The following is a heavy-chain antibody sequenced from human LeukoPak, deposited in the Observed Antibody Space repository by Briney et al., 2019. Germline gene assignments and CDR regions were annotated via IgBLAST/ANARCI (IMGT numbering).Heavy chain of an antibody. V-gene: IGHV3-23*01. CDR1: GFTFNSYA. D-gene: IGHD6-6*01. Sequence: GGFPRLSCADSGFTFNSYAMSWVRQAPRKGLECISGFSGSGGSTYYADSVKGRFTISRDNSKNALYLQMNSLRAEDPAVYYCATSIAARPGVRDNDAFDIWGQGTMVTVSS. J-gene: IGHJ3*02. CDR2: FSGSGGST. CDR3: ATSIAARPGVRDNDAFDI.